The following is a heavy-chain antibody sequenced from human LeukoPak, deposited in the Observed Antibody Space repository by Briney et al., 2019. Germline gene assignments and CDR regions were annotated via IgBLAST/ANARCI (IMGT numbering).Heavy chain of an antibody. CDR1: GGSISSSSYY. CDR3: ARINVPGYDILTGPRRFDP. J-gene: IGHJ5*02. D-gene: IGHD3-9*01. CDR2: IYYSGST. Sequence: PSETLSLTCTVSGGSISSSSYYWGWIRQPPGKGLEWIGSIYYSGSTYYNPSLKSRVTISVDTSKNQFSLKLSSVTAADTAVYYCARINVPGYDILTGPRRFDPWGQGTLSPSPQ. V-gene: IGHV4-39*07.